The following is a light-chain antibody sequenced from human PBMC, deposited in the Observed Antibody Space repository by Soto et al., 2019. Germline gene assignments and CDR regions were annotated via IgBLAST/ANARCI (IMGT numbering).Light chain of an antibody. CDR1: ATIGMTS. Sequence: EIVLTRSPGTLSLSPGERATLSCTASATIGMTSLAWYQQKPGQAPRLASYGASKTAFGIPDRFSGSTSGTVFNLSISRLEPEDSAVYDCLQHGSAPYTSGQGPRLEIK. V-gene: IGKV3-20*01. CDR2: GAS. J-gene: IGKJ2*01. CDR3: LQHGSAPYT.